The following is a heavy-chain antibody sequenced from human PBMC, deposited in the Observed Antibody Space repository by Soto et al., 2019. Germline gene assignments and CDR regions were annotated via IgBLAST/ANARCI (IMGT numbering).Heavy chain of an antibody. V-gene: IGHV1-3*01. Sequence: QVQLVQSGAEVKKPGASVKVSCKASGYTFTSYAMHWVRQAPGQRLEWMGWINAGNGNTKYSQKFQGRVTITRDTSASTAYMELSSLRSEDTAVYYCARDILGSGWFDYWGQGTLVTVSS. CDR1: GYTFTSYA. CDR3: ARDILGSGWFDY. CDR2: INAGNGNT. J-gene: IGHJ4*02. D-gene: IGHD6-19*01.